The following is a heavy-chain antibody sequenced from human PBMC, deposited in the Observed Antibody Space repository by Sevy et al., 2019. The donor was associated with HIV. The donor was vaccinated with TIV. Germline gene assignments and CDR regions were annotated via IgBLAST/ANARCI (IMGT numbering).Heavy chain of an antibody. CDR1: GFSFSGYG. Sequence: GGSLRLSCAVSGFSFSGYGMHWVRQAPGKGLEWVAVIWYDGTNKEYKDSVKGRYTNSRVNSKNKLYLQMNSLRAEDTAVYYWARERIAVAGMGYYFDFWGQGTLVTVSS. CDR2: IWYDGTNK. CDR3: ARERIAVAGMGYYFDF. D-gene: IGHD6-19*01. J-gene: IGHJ4*02. V-gene: IGHV3-33*01.